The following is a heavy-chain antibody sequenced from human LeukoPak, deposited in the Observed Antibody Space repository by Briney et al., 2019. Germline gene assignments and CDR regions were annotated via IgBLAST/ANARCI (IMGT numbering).Heavy chain of an antibody. J-gene: IGHJ3*02. Sequence: GGSLRLSCAASGFTFSSYAMHWVRQAPGKGLEWVAVISYDGSNKYYADSVKGRFTISRDNSKNTLYLQMNSLRAEDTAVYYCARDRRDAFDIWGQGTTVTVSS. CDR1: GFTFSSYA. CDR3: ARDRRDAFDI. V-gene: IGHV3-30*04. CDR2: ISYDGSNK.